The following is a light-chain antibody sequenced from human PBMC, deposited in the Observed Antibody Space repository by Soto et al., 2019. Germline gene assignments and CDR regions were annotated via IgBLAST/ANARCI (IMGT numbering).Light chain of an antibody. Sequence: DIQMTQSPLPLSASVGDRVTITCQASQDISNYLNWYQQKPGKAPKLLIYDASNLETGVPSRFSGSGSGTDFIFTINSLQPEDIATYYCQQYDNFPLSFGGGTKVDIK. CDR1: QDISNY. V-gene: IGKV1-33*01. CDR2: DAS. J-gene: IGKJ4*01. CDR3: QQYDNFPLS.